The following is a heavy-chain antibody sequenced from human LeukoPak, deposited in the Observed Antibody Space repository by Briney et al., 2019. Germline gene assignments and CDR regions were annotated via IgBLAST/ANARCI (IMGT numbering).Heavy chain of an antibody. CDR2: ISDSAGRS. Sequence: GGSLRLSCAVSGITLSNYGMSWVRQAPGKGLEWFAGISDSAGRSKYADSVKGRFTISRDNPKNTLYLQMNSLRAEDTAVYFCAKRGVVIRVILVGFHKEAYYFDSWGQGALVTVSS. D-gene: IGHD3-22*01. CDR1: GITLSNYG. V-gene: IGHV3-23*01. CDR3: AKRGVVIRVILVGFHKEAYYFDS. J-gene: IGHJ4*02.